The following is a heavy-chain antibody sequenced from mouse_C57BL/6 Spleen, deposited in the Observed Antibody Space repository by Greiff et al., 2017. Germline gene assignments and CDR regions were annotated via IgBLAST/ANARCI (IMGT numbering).Heavy chain of an antibody. D-gene: IGHD1-1*01. CDR3: AKFITTVVESSYAMDY. CDR1: GYSFTSYY. Sequence: QVQLQQSGPELVKPGASVKISCKASGYSFTSYYIHWVKQRPGQGLEWIGWIYPGSGNTKYNEKFKGKATLTADTSSSTAYMQLSSLTSEDSAVYYCAKFITTVVESSYAMDYWGQGTSVTVSS. V-gene: IGHV1-66*01. CDR2: IYPGSGNT. J-gene: IGHJ4*01.